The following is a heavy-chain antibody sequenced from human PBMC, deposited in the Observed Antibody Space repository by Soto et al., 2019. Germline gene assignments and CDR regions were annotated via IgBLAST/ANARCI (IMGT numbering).Heavy chain of an antibody. CDR3: ARDRRSYYYSYYYYGMDV. CDR1: GDSVSSNSAA. CDR2: TYYRSKWYH. V-gene: IGHV6-1*01. J-gene: IGHJ6*02. D-gene: IGHD1-26*01. Sequence: SQTLSLTCAISGDSVSSNSAAWNWIRQSPSRGLEWLGRTYYRSKWYHDYAVSVKSRITINPDTSKNQFSLQLNSVTPEDTAVYYCARDRRSYYYSYYYYGMDVWGQGTTVTVSS.